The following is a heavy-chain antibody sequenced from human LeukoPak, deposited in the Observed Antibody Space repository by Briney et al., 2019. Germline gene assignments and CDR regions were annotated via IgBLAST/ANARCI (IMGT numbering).Heavy chain of an antibody. CDR1: GYTFTSYG. J-gene: IGHJ3*02. V-gene: IGHV1-18*01. Sequence: WASVKVSCKASGYTFTSYGISWVRQAPGQGLEWMGWISAYNGNTNYAQKLQGRVTMTTDTSTSTAYMELRSLRSEDTAVYYCARDPPMVHEDAFDIWGQGTMVTVSS. CDR2: ISAYNGNT. CDR3: ARDPPMVHEDAFDI. D-gene: IGHD3-10*01.